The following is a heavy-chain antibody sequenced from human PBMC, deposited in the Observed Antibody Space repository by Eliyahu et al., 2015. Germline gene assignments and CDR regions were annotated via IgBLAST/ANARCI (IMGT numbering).Heavy chain of an antibody. Sequence: EVQLVESGGGLVQPGRSLXLSCTASGFXFDDYXXPWVRQAPGKGLEWVSGISWNSARIGYADSVRGRFTISRDNAKNSLYLQMNSLRAEDTALYYCAKDAVGYCSGGSCSGYGMDVWGQGTTVTASS. V-gene: IGHV3-9*01. J-gene: IGHJ6*02. CDR2: ISWNSARI. CDR1: GFXFDDYX. CDR3: AKDAVGYCSGGSCSGYGMDV. D-gene: IGHD2-15*01.